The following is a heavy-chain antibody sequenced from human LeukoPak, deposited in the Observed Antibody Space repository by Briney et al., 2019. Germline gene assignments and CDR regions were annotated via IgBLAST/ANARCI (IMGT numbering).Heavy chain of an antibody. CDR3: ARASTPYYYDSSRDGFDP. CDR2: ISYDGSNK. V-gene: IGHV3-30*04. CDR1: GFTFSSYA. Sequence: GGSLRLSCAASGFTFSSYAMHWVRQAPGKGLEWVAVISYDGSNKYYADSVKGRFTISRDNSKNTLYLQMNSLRAEDTAVYYCARASTPYYYDSSRDGFDPWGQGTLVTVSS. J-gene: IGHJ5*02. D-gene: IGHD3-22*01.